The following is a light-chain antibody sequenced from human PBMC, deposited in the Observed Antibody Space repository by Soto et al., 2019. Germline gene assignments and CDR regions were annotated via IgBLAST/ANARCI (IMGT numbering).Light chain of an antibody. J-gene: IGKJ5*01. Sequence: EIVLTQSPGTLSLSPGERATLSCRASQSLSSSYLVWYQQKPGQAPRLLIYGASSRATGIPDRFSGSGSGTDFTLTISRLEPEDFAVYYCQQYNSWPITFGQGTRLENK. CDR2: GAS. V-gene: IGKV3-20*01. CDR1: QSLSSSY. CDR3: QQYNSWPIT.